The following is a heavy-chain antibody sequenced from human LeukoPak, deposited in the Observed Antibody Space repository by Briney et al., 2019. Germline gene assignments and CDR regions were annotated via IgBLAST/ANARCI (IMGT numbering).Heavy chain of an antibody. CDR3: AKGLRGYSYGGVDYYGMDV. Sequence: PGGSLRLSCAVSGFIFSSYAMGWVRQAPGKGLEWVSAISGSGGSTYYADSVKGRFTISRDNPKNTMYLQMNSLRAEDTAIYYCAKGLRGYSYGGVDYYGMDVWGQGTTVTVSS. CDR1: GFIFSSYA. J-gene: IGHJ6*02. CDR2: ISGSGGST. V-gene: IGHV3-23*01. D-gene: IGHD5-18*01.